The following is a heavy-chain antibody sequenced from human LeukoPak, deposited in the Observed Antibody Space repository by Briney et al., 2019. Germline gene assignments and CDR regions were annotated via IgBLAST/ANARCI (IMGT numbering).Heavy chain of an antibody. V-gene: IGHV1-2*02. D-gene: IGHD2-21*01. CDR1: GYTFTSYY. J-gene: IGHJ3*02. CDR3: ARGAFCGGDCYLGAFDI. CDR2: INPNSGGT. Sequence: ASVKVSCKASGYTFTSYYMHWVRQAPGQGLEWMGIINPNSGGTNYAQRFQGRVTMTRDTSISTAYMELSRLRSDDTAVYYCARGAFCGGDCYLGAFDIWGQGTMVTVSS.